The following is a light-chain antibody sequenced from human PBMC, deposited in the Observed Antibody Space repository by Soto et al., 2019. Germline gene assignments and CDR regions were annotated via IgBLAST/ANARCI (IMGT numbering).Light chain of an antibody. CDR3: QQRSNWPPSIT. Sequence: EIVLTQSPATLSLSPGERATLSFRASQSVTTFLAWYQQKPGQAPRLLIYDASDRAPGIPARFSGSGSATDFTPTINNLEPEDFAVYYCQQRSNWPPSITFGQGTRLEI. V-gene: IGKV3-11*01. CDR2: DAS. CDR1: QSVTTF. J-gene: IGKJ5*01.